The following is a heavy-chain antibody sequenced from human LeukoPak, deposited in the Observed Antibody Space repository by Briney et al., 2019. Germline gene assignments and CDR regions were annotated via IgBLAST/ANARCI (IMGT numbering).Heavy chain of an antibody. CDR3: ARSECSGGSCYSDY. CDR1: GGSISSYY. CDR2: IYYSGST. Sequence: SETLSLTCTVSGGSISSYYWSWIRQPPGKGLEWIGYIYYSGSTDYNPSLKSRVTISVDTSKNQFSLKLSSVTAADTAVYYCARSECSGGSCYSDYWGQGTLVTVSS. D-gene: IGHD2-15*01. J-gene: IGHJ4*02. V-gene: IGHV4-59*01.